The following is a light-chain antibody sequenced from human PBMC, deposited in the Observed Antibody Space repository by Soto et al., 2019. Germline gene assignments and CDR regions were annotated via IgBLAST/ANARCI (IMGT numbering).Light chain of an antibody. V-gene: IGLV2-23*01. CDR2: EGS. CDR1: SSDIGSYNL. J-gene: IGLJ1*01. CDR3: CSYAGGTTSYV. Sequence: QSALTQPASVSGSPGQSITISCTGTSSDIGSYNLVSWYQQHPDKAPKLMIYEGSEWPSGVSNRFSGSKSANTAALTISGLQAEDEADYYCCSYAGGTTSYVFGTGTELTVL.